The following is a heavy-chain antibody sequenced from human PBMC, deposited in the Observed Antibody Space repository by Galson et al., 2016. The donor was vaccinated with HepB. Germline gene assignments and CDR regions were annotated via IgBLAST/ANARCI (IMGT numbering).Heavy chain of an antibody. CDR3: ARYSSSWSKYFQL. CDR2: VDHSGST. Sequence: ETLSLTCAVTGGSLSGYWWSWIRQPPGKGLEWVGDVDHSGSTKFNPSLKSRVTISVDTSKNQFSLRLTSVTAAGTALYFCARYSSSWSKYFQLWGRGSQVVVSS. CDR1: GGSLSGYW. D-gene: IGHD2-15*01. J-gene: IGHJ1*01. V-gene: IGHV4-34*01.